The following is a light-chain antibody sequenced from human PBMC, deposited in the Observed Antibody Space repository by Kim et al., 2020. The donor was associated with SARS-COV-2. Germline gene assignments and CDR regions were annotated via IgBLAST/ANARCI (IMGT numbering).Light chain of an antibody. V-gene: IGKV3-15*01. CDR2: GAS. CDR3: QQYNDWPL. Sequence: SVSPGERVTLSCRASQSVSSDLAWYQQKFGQAPRLLIYGASTRATGIPARFSGSGSGTEFTLTISSLQSEDFAIYYCQQYNDWPLFGQGTKVDIK. CDR1: QSVSSD. J-gene: IGKJ1*01.